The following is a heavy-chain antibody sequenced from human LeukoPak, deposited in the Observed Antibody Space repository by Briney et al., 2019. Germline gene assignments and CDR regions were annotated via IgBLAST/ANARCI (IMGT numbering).Heavy chain of an antibody. V-gene: IGHV3-30*18. CDR3: AKEDYGDPLYYYYYYGMDV. J-gene: IGHJ6*04. D-gene: IGHD4-17*01. CDR1: GFTFSSYG. Sequence: PGGSLRLSCAASGFTFSSYGMHWVRQAPGKGPEWVAVVSYDGINKYYADSVKGRFTISRDNSKNTLYLQMNSLRAEDTAVYYCAKEDYGDPLYYYYYYGMDVWGKGTTVTVSS. CDR2: VSYDGINK.